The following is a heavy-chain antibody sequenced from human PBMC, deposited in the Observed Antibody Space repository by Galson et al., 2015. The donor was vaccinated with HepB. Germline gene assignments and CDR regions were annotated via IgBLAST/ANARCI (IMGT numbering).Heavy chain of an antibody. J-gene: IGHJ4*02. D-gene: IGHD5-24*01. CDR1: GYIFTKYS. Sequence: SVKVSCKASGYIFTKYSISWVRQAPGQGLEWLGWISIGNSVQKFQGRVTMTTDTSTSTAYMELRSLRSDDTAVYYCARGGMATIGGPTFDYWGQGTLVTVST. V-gene: IGHV1-18*01. CDR3: ARGGMATIGGPTFDY. CDR2: ISIG.